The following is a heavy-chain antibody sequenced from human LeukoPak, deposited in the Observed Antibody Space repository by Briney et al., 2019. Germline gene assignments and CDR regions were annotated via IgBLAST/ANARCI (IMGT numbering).Heavy chain of an antibody. J-gene: IGHJ1*01. CDR1: GFSFSDYD. Sequence: GGSLRLSCSASGFSFSDYDMNWVRQALGKGLELVSAISGRSSHIYYGESVKGRFTISRDNAKNSLYLQMDSLGVEDTAVYYCGRAFPPLRTSSAGDLWGQGTLVIVSS. V-gene: IGHV3-21*01. D-gene: IGHD3-16*01. CDR3: GRAFPPLRTSSAGDL. CDR2: ISGRSSHI.